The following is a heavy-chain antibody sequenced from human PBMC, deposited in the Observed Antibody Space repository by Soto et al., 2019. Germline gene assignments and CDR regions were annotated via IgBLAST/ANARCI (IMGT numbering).Heavy chain of an antibody. CDR3: ARAPGYCSGGSCHEIIDY. D-gene: IGHD2-15*01. CDR2: ISAYNGNT. CDR1: GETFTSNG. V-gene: IGHV1-18*01. J-gene: IGHJ4*02. Sequence: ASVKASCKASGETFTSNGISWVRQATGQGLEWMGWISAYNGNTNYAQKLQGRVTMTTDTSTSTAYMEVRSLRSDDTAVYYCARAPGYCSGGSCHEIIDYWGQGTLVTVSS.